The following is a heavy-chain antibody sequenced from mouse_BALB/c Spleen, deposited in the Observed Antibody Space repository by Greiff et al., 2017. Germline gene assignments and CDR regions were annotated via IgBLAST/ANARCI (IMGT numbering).Heavy chain of an antibody. CDR2: ISSGGST. D-gene: IGHD2-4*01. Sequence: EVKLVESGGGLVKPGGSLKLSCAASGFTFSSYAMSWVRQTPEKRLEWVASISSGGSTYYPDSAKGRFTISRDNARNILYLQMSSLRSEDTAMYYCASTLSTMITDYFDYWGQGTTLTVSS. J-gene: IGHJ2*01. V-gene: IGHV5-6-5*01. CDR3: ASTLSTMITDYFDY. CDR1: GFTFSSYA.